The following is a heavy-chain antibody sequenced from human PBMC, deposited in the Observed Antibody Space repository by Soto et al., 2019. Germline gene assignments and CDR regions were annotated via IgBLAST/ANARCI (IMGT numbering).Heavy chain of an antibody. CDR2: INHSGNT. CDR3: ARGNWFDR. Sequence: QVQLQQWGAGLLKPSETLSLTCAVYGGSFSIYYWNWIRQPPGKGLEWIGEINHSGNTSYNPSLKSRVTISIDTSNNQFFLNLTSVTAADRAVYYCARGNWFDRWGQGTQVTVSS. J-gene: IGHJ5*02. CDR1: GGSFSIYY. V-gene: IGHV4-34*01.